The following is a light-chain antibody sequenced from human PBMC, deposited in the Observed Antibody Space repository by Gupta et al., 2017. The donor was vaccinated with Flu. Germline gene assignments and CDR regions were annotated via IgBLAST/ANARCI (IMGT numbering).Light chain of an antibody. CDR2: GDS. CDR3: QAYETRLSGYVI. J-gene: IGLJ2*01. Sequence: QSVLTQPPSVSGAPGQGIIISCTGSSSNIGAGYDLKWYQHLQGKPPQLLIYGDSNRPSGVPARFSDSKSVTSASLAITGLHAEDEADYYCQAYETRLSGYVIFRGVTKLTVL. CDR1: SSNIGAGYD. V-gene: IGLV1-40*01.